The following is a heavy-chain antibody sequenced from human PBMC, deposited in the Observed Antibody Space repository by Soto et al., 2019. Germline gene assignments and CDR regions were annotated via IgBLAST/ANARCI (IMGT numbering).Heavy chain of an antibody. CDR2: INHSGST. CDR3: AARRQTDRTTTQASWFDP. D-gene: IGHD1-7*01. Sequence: PSETLSLTCAVYGGSFSGYYWSWIRQPPGKGLEWIGEINHSGSTNYNPSLKSRVTISVDTSKNQFSLKLSYVTAADTAVYYCAARRQTDRTTTQASWFDPWGQGTLVTVSS. J-gene: IGHJ5*02. CDR1: GGSFSGYY. V-gene: IGHV4-34*01.